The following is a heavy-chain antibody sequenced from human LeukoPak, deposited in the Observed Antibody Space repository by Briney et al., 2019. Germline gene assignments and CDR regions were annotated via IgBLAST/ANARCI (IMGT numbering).Heavy chain of an antibody. Sequence: GRSLRLSCAASGFTLSSYAMHWVRQAPGKGLEWVAVISYDGSNKYYADSVKGRFTISRDNSKNTLYLQMTSLRAEDTAVYYCARQETDIVTGEYYFDYWGQGTLVTVSS. J-gene: IGHJ4*02. CDR2: ISYDGSNK. CDR3: ARQETDIVTGEYYFDY. CDR1: GFTLSSYA. D-gene: IGHD3-9*01. V-gene: IGHV3-30-3*01.